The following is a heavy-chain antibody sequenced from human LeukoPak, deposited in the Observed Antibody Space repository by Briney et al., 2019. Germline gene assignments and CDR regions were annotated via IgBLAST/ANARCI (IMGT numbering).Heavy chain of an antibody. Sequence: SETLSLTCTVSGGSISSSSCYWGWIRQPPGKGLEWIGSIYYSGSTYYNPSLKSRVTISVDTSKNQFSLKLSSVTAADTAVYYCARDWSGYDFWSGYYPVVVHNWFDPWGQGTLVTVSS. V-gene: IGHV4-39*07. D-gene: IGHD3-3*01. CDR3: ARDWSGYDFWSGYYPVVVHNWFDP. CDR2: IYYSGST. J-gene: IGHJ5*02. CDR1: GGSISSSSCY.